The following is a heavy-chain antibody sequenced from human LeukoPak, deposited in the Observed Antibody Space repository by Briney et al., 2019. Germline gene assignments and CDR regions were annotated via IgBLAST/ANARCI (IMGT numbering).Heavy chain of an antibody. CDR3: AAAYPPGVLAAKLGAWFDP. D-gene: IGHD6-25*01. V-gene: IGHV1-46*01. J-gene: IGHJ5*02. CDR1: GYTFTSYY. CDR2: INPSGGST. Sequence: ASVTVSCTASGYTFTSYYMHWVRQAPGQGLEWMGIINPSGGSTSYAQKFQGRVTMTRDTSTSTVYMELSSLRSEDTAVYYCAAAYPPGVLAAKLGAWFDPWGQGTLVTVSS.